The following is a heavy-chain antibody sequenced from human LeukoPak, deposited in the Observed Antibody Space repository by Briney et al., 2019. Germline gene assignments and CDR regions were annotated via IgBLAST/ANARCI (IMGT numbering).Heavy chain of an antibody. V-gene: IGHV3-7*01. CDR3: ARATGGTAPYYYYYYMDV. J-gene: IGHJ6*03. Sequence: GGSLRLSCVASRFTFSNHYVSWVRQAPGKGLEWVATIKPDGSETFYVDSVKGRFTVSRDNAKNSLYLQMSSLRAEDTAVYHCARATGGTAPYYYYYYMDVWGKGTTVTVSS. CDR1: RFTFSNHY. CDR2: IKPDGSET. D-gene: IGHD1-7*01.